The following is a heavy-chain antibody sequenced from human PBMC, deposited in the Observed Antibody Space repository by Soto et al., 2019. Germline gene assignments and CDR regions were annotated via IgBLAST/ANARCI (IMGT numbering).Heavy chain of an antibody. V-gene: IGHV3-30-3*01. CDR2: ISYDGSNK. D-gene: IGHD2-2*01. CDR1: GFTFSSYA. CDR3: ARDRGIVVVPAASYYYYGMDV. Sequence: SLRLSCAASGFTFSSYAMHWVRQAPGKGLEWVAVISYDGSNKYYADSVKGRFTISRDNSKNTLYLQMNSLRAEDTAVYYCARDRGIVVVPAASYYYYGMDVWGQGTTVTVSS. J-gene: IGHJ6*02.